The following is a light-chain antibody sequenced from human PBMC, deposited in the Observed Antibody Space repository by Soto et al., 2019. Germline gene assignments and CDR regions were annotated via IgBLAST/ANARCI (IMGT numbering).Light chain of an antibody. J-gene: IGLJ1*01. CDR2: DVS. Sequence: QSVLAQPPSVSAAPGQSITISCTGTSSDVGGYNYVSWYQQHPGKAPKLMIYDVSNRPSGVSNRFSGSKSGNTASLTISGLQAEDEPDYYCSSYTSSRTLPYAFVTGTTVTVL. CDR1: SSDVGGYNY. V-gene: IGLV2-14*01. CDR3: SSYTSSRTLPYA.